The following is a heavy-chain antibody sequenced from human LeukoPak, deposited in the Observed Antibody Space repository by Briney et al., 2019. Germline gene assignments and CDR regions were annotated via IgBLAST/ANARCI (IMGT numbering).Heavy chain of an antibody. V-gene: IGHV4-30-4*08. CDR1: GGSISSGDYY. D-gene: IGHD2-2*01. CDR3: ASGLYVGGPIPVVAPTHVGAFDI. J-gene: IGHJ3*02. Sequence: PSETLSLTCTVSGGSISSGDYYWSWIRQPPGKGLEWIGYIYYSGSTYYNPSLKSRVTISVDTSKNQFSLKLSSVTAADTAVYYCASGLYVGGPIPVVAPTHVGAFDIWGQGTMVTVSS. CDR2: IYYSGST.